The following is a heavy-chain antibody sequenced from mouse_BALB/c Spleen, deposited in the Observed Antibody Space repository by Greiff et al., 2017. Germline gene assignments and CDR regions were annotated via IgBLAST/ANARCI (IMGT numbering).Heavy chain of an antibody. J-gene: IGHJ4*01. CDR1: GYTFTSYY. CDR2: IYPGNVNT. V-gene: IGHV1S56*01. Sequence: QVHVKQSGPELVKPGASVRISCKASGYTFTSYYIHWVKQRPGQGLEWIGWIYPGNVNTKYNEKFKGKATLTADKSSSTAYMQLSSLTSEDSAVYFCARGNYYGNYLAMDYWGQGTSVTVSA. CDR3: ARGNYYGNYLAMDY. D-gene: IGHD2-1*01.